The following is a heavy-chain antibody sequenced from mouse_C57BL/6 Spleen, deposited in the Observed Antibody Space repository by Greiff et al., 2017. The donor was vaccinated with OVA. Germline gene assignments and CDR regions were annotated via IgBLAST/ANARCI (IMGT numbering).Heavy chain of an antibody. CDR2: IRSKSNNYAT. V-gene: IGHV10-1*01. J-gene: IGHJ4*01. Sequence: EVQLVESGGGLVQPKGSLKLSCAVSGFSFNTYAMNWVRQAPGKGLEWVARIRSKSNNYATYYADSVKDRFTISRDDSESMLYLQMNNLKTEDTAMYYCVRHPDYYGFYAMDYWGQGTSVTVSS. CDR1: GFSFNTYA. D-gene: IGHD1-1*01. CDR3: VRHPDYYGFYAMDY.